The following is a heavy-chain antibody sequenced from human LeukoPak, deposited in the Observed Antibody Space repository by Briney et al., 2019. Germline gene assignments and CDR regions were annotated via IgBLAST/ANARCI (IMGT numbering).Heavy chain of an antibody. Sequence: GGSLRLSCAASGFTFSSYAMSWVRQAPGKGLEWVSAISGSGGSTYYAGSVKGRFTISRDNSKNTLYLQMNSLRAEDTAVYYCAKVVRYYYDSSGYLFDYWGQGTLVTVSS. CDR3: AKVVRYYYDSSGYLFDY. V-gene: IGHV3-23*01. CDR1: GFTFSSYA. CDR2: ISGSGGST. D-gene: IGHD3-22*01. J-gene: IGHJ4*02.